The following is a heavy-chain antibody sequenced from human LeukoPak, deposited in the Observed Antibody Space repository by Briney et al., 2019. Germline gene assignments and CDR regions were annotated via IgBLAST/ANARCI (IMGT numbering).Heavy chain of an antibody. D-gene: IGHD3-10*01. V-gene: IGHV4-39*01. CDR3: AGTNYDGSGAFDH. Sequence: SETLSLTCTVSGGSISSSSYYWGWIRQPPGKGLEWIGSIYYSGSTYYNPSLKSRVTISVDTSKNQFSLKLSSVTAADTAVYYSAGTNYDGSGAFDHWGQGTLVTVCS. CDR2: IYYSGST. CDR1: GGSISSSSYY. J-gene: IGHJ4*02.